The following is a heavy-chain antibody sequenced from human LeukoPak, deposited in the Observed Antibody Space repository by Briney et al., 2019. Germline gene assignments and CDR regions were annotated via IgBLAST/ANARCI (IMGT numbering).Heavy chain of an antibody. V-gene: IGHV3-48*03. CDR3: AELGITMIGGV. CDR1: GFTFSHYG. CDR2: ISSSGSTI. Sequence: GGSLRLSCTASGFTFSHYGMHWVRQAPGKGLEWVSYISSSGSTIYYADSVKGRFTISRDNAKNSLYLQMNSLRAEDTAVYYCAELGITMIGGVWGKGTTVTISS. D-gene: IGHD3-10*02. J-gene: IGHJ6*04.